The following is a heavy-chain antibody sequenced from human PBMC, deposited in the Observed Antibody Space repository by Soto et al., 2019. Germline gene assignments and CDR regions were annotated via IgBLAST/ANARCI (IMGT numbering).Heavy chain of an antibody. CDR1: EGSISSYY. V-gene: IGHV4-59*13. D-gene: IGHD1-26*01. J-gene: IGHJ5*02. Sequence: SETLSLSCPVSEGSISSYYWSRIRQPPGKGLEWIGYIYRTGTNNYSPSLTNRVTISVDMYKNKFSLRLSSVTAADTAVYYCAGFSSGTYLFDLWGQGSPVTVS. CDR2: IYRTGTN. CDR3: AGFSSGTYLFDL.